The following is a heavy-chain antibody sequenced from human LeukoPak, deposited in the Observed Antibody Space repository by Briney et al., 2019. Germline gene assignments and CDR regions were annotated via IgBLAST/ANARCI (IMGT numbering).Heavy chain of an antibody. D-gene: IGHD1-14*01. CDR1: GFTFSSYW. CDR2: IKQDGSEK. CDR3: ARGPALGYFDL. J-gene: IGHJ2*01. V-gene: IGHV3-7*01. Sequence: GGSLRLSCAASGFTFSSYWMSWVRQAPGKGLEWVANIKQDGSEKYYVDSVKGRFTISRDNAKNSLYLKMNSLRAEDTAVYYCARGPALGYFDLWGRGTLVTVSS.